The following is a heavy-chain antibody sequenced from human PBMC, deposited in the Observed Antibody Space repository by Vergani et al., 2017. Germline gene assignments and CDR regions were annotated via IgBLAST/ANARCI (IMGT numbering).Heavy chain of an antibody. D-gene: IGHD6-19*01. CDR2: IIPILGIA. V-gene: IGHV1-69*02. CDR3: ARSRIAVAGTLDY. CDR1: CVTFSSYP. J-gene: IGHJ4*02. Sequence: QVQLVQSWAEVKHPGSSVKVSCKASCVTFSSYPISWVRQAPGQGLEWMGRIIPILGIANYAQKFQGRVTITADKSTSTAYMELSSLRSEDTAVYYCARSRIAVAGTLDYWGQGTLVTVSS.